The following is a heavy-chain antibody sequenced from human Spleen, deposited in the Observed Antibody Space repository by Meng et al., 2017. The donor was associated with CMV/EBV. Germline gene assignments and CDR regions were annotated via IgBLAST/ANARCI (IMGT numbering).Heavy chain of an antibody. CDR1: GFSFSTYV. CDR3: ARDVKAPGLYGMDV. Sequence: GGSLRLSCAASGFSFSTYVMHWVRQAPGKGLEWVALTSYDGSRKNYADSLKGRFTISRDNSKNTLYLQMNSLRAEDTAVYYCARDVKAPGLYGMDVWGQGTTVTVSS. D-gene: IGHD5-12*01. V-gene: IGHV3-30*14. CDR2: TSYDGSRK. J-gene: IGHJ6*02.